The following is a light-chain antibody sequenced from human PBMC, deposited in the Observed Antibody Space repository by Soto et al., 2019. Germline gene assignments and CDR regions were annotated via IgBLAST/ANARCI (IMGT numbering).Light chain of an antibody. CDR3: ISYRNGNTWV. CDR2: EVS. V-gene: IGLV2-14*01. Sequence: QSVLTQPASVSGSPGQSTTISCTGTSSDVGGYNYVSWFQHHPGKAPKLMIYEVSDRPSGVSNRFSGSKSGNTASLIISGLQAEDEADYYCISYRNGNTWVFGGGTKVTVL. J-gene: IGLJ3*02. CDR1: SSDVGGYNY.